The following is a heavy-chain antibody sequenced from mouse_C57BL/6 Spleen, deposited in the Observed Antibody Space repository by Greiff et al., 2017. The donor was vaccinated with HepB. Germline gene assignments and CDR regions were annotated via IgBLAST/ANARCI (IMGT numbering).Heavy chain of an antibody. D-gene: IGHD2-4*01. CDR1: GYTFTSYW. Sequence: VKLKQPGAELVKPGASVKLSCKASGYTFTSYWMHWVKQRPGQGLEWIGMIHPNSGSTNYNEKFKSKATLTVDKSSSTAYMQLSSLTSEDSAVYYCARRDYDYDVGDYWGQGTTLTVSS. V-gene: IGHV1-64*01. J-gene: IGHJ2*01. CDR2: IHPNSGST. CDR3: ARRDYDYDVGDY.